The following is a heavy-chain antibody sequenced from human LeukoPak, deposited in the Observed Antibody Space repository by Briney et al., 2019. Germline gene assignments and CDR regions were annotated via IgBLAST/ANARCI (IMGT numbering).Heavy chain of an antibody. D-gene: IGHD2-15*01. Sequence: GGSLRLSCAASGFTVSSNYMSWVRQAPGKGLEWVSVIYSGGSTYYADSVKGRFTISRDNSKNTLYLQMNSLRAEDTAVYYCASPYCSGGSCYSNDAFDIWGQGTMVTVSS. CDR1: GFTVSSNY. J-gene: IGHJ3*02. CDR2: IYSGGST. V-gene: IGHV3-66*01. CDR3: ASPYCSGGSCYSNDAFDI.